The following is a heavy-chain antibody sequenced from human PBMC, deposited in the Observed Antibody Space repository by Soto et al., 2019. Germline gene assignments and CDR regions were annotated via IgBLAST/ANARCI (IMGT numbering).Heavy chain of an antibody. V-gene: IGHV1-69*01. CDR3: ARRHVSSIHFLRFDD. CDR2: IIPSSETT. Sequence: QVLLVQSGAEAKRPGSSVKVSCKASGGTFDNYVLNWVRQAPGQGLEWVGGIIPSSETTNYAQKFQDRLTLIADANIVYMELSSLRSDDTALYYCARRHVSSIHFLRFDDWGQGTLVTVSS. D-gene: IGHD3-3*02. CDR1: GGTFDNYV. J-gene: IGHJ4*02.